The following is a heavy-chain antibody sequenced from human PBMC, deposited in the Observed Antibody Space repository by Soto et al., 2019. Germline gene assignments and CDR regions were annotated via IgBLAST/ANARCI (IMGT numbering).Heavy chain of an antibody. D-gene: IGHD2-21*01. CDR3: TKVTLSSCYCAFDI. CDR2: INWESGTI. CDR1: GFTFDDYA. J-gene: IGHJ3*02. V-gene: IGHV3-9*01. Sequence: GGSLRLSCAASGFTFDDYAMHWVRQAPGKGLEWVSGINWESGTIGYADSVKGRFTISRDNAKNALYLQMNSLRVEDTALYCCTKVTLSSCYCAFDIWGQGTMVTVSS.